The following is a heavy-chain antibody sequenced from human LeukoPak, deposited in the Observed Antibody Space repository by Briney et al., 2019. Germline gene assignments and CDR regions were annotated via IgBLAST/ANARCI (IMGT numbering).Heavy chain of an antibody. J-gene: IGHJ4*02. V-gene: IGHV3-72*01. Sequence: GGSLRLSCAASGFKFSDHYIDWVRQAPGKGLEWVGRSRNKASSYTTEYAASVEGRFTISRDVSESSLYLQMNSLRTEDTAAYYCTRGPVTAREFHDWGQGTLVTVSS. CDR2: SRNKASSYTT. CDR3: TRGPVTAREFHD. CDR1: GFKFSDHY. D-gene: IGHD4-17*01.